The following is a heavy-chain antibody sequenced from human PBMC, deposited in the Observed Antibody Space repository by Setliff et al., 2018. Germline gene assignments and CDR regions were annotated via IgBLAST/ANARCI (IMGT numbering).Heavy chain of an antibody. Sequence: GASVKVSCNASGYIFSTYGITWVRQAPGQGLEWMGWISANNGHTKYVQKFQGRVTMTTDTSTATAYMELRGLRSDDTAVYYCARVPRGDSGLDRFRGAFNIWGQGTMVTVSS. J-gene: IGHJ3*02. D-gene: IGHD5-12*01. V-gene: IGHV1-18*01. CDR1: GYIFSTYG. CDR2: ISANNGHT. CDR3: ARVPRGDSGLDRFRGAFNI.